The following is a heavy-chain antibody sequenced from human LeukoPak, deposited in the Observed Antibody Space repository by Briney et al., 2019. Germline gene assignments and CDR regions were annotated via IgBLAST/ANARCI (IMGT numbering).Heavy chain of an antibody. CDR3: ARDLRIVATDAFDI. D-gene: IGHD5-12*01. J-gene: IGHJ3*02. V-gene: IGHV3-21*01. CDR1: GFTFSSYS. CDR2: ISSSSSYI. Sequence: GGSLRLSCAASGFTFSSYSMNWVRQAPVKGLEWVSSISSSSSYIYYADSVKGRFTISRDNAKNSLYLQMNSLRAEDTAVYYCARDLRIVATDAFDIWGQGTMVTVSS.